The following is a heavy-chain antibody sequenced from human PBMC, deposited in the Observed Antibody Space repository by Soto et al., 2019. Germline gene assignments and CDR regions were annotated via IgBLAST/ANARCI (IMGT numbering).Heavy chain of an antibody. J-gene: IGHJ6*02. Sequence: QVQLVESGGGVVQPGRSLRLSCAASGFTFSSYGMHWVRQAPGKGLEWVAVISYDGSNKYYADSVKGRFTISRDNSKNTLYLQMNSLRAEDTAVYYWAKDTLLWFGELLLNYGMDVWGQGTTVTVSS. CDR3: AKDTLLWFGELLLNYGMDV. D-gene: IGHD3-10*01. V-gene: IGHV3-30*18. CDR2: ISYDGSNK. CDR1: GFTFSSYG.